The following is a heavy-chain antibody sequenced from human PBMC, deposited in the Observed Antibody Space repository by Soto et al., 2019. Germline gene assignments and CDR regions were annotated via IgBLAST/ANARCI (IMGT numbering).Heavy chain of an antibody. V-gene: IGHV3-30-3*01. J-gene: IGHJ4*02. Sequence: PGGSLRLSCAASGFTFSSYAMHWVRQAPGKGLEWVAVISYDGSNKYYADSVKGRFTISRDNSKNTLYLQMNSLRAEDTAVYYCARDQRAYGNYMYYFDYWGQGTLVTVSS. CDR1: GFTFSSYA. CDR3: ARDQRAYGNYMYYFDY. D-gene: IGHD4-17*01. CDR2: ISYDGSNK.